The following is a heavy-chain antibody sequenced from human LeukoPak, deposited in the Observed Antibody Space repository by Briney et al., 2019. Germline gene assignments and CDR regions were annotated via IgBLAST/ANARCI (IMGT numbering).Heavy chain of an antibody. Sequence: PGGSLRLSCAASGFSLTTYEMNWVRQAPGKGLEWVSYISSSGDSIYYADSVKGRFTISSDNAKNSLYLQMNSLRAEDTAVYYCASYGDYNDAFNIWGQGTMVTVSS. CDR2: ISSSGDSI. CDR1: GFSLTTYE. J-gene: IGHJ3*02. V-gene: IGHV3-48*03. CDR3: ASYGDYNDAFNI. D-gene: IGHD4-17*01.